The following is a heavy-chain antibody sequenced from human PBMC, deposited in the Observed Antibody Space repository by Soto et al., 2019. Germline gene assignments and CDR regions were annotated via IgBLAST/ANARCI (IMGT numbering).Heavy chain of an antibody. Sequence: SETLSLTCTVSGGSISSYYWSWIRQPPGKGLEWIGYIYYSGSTNYNPSLKSRVTIPVDTPKNQFSLNLSSVTAADTSVDYCGSAAQGAIAAAGGFDYGGQETLVAVSP. CDR3: GSAAQGAIAAAGGFDY. CDR1: GGSISSYY. D-gene: IGHD6-13*01. CDR2: IYYSGST. V-gene: IGHV4-59*01. J-gene: IGHJ4*02.